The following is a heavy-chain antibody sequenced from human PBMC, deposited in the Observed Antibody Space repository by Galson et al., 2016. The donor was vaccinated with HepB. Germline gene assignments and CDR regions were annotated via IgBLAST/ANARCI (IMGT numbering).Heavy chain of an antibody. Sequence: SETLSLTCGVYNESFGGYYWSWIRQPPGMGLEWIGEINHSGKTNYNPSLMSRVTMSVDTSKNQFSLKMTSVTAADTAVYYCATGHGGGEDWGQGTLVTVSS. J-gene: IGHJ4*02. V-gene: IGHV4-34*01. CDR1: NESFGGYY. CDR2: INHSGKT. CDR3: ATGHGGGED. D-gene: IGHD3-10*01.